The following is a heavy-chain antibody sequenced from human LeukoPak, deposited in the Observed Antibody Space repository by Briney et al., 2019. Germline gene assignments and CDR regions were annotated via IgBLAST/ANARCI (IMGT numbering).Heavy chain of an antibody. Sequence: PSETLSLTCTVSGGSISSYYWSWIRQPAGKGLEWIGRIYTSGSTNYNPSLKSRVTMSVDTSKNQFSLKLSSVTAADTAVYYCARLGDYDFWSGYPNWFDPWGQGTLVTVSS. CDR2: IYTSGST. V-gene: IGHV4-4*07. CDR1: GGSISSYY. J-gene: IGHJ5*02. D-gene: IGHD3-3*01. CDR3: ARLGDYDFWSGYPNWFDP.